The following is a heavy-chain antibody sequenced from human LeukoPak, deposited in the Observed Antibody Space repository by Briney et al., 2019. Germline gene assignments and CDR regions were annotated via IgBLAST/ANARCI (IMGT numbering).Heavy chain of an antibody. CDR3: ARDPGY. Sequence: SETLSLTCTVSGGSISSYYWSWIRQPPGKGLEWIGYIYYSGSTNYNPSPKSRVTISVDTSKNQFSLKLSSVTAADTAVYYCARDPGYWGQGTLVTVSS. CDR2: IYYSGST. CDR1: GGSISSYY. J-gene: IGHJ4*02. V-gene: IGHV4-59*01.